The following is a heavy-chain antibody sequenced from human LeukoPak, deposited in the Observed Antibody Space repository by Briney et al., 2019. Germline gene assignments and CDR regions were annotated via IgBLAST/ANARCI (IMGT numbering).Heavy chain of an antibody. D-gene: IGHD4-17*01. J-gene: IGHJ4*02. Sequence: TSETLSLTCTVSGGSISSYYWSWIRQPPGKGLEWIGYIYYSGSTNYNPSLKSRVTISVDTSKNQFSLKLSSVTAADTAVYYCARLRRSRATVTTYDYWGQGTLVTVSS. CDR2: IYYSGST. CDR1: GGSISSYY. CDR3: ARLRRSRATVTTYDY. V-gene: IGHV4-59*08.